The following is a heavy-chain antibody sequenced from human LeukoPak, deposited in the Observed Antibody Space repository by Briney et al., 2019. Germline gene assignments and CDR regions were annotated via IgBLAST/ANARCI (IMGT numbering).Heavy chain of an antibody. D-gene: IGHD5-12*01. CDR3: ARGGPYSGYEDY. CDR1: GGSCSGYY. J-gene: IGHJ4*02. CDR2: IYTSGST. V-gene: IGHV4-59*10. Sequence: SETLSLTCAVYGGSCSGYYWSWIRQPAGKGLEWIGRIYTSGSTNYNPSLKSRVTISVDTSKNQFSLKLSSVTAADTAVYYCARGGPYSGYEDYWGQGTLVTVSS.